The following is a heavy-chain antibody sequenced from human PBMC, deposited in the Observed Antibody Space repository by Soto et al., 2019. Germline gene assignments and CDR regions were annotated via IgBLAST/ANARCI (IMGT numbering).Heavy chain of an antibody. CDR1: GFTFSSYA. V-gene: IGHV3-23*01. CDR2: ISGSGDVI. Sequence: EVHLLESGGNLVQPGGSLRLSCAASGFTFSSYAMSWVRQAPGKGPKWVSSISGSGDVIHYADSVKGRFTISRDNSKNTLWLQMNSLRAEDTAVYYCAKAIRFLDMALDNWGQGALVTVSS. D-gene: IGHD3-9*01. J-gene: IGHJ4*02. CDR3: AKAIRFLDMALDN.